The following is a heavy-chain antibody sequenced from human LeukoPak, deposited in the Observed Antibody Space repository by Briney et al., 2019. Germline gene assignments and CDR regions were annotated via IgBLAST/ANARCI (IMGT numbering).Heavy chain of an antibody. V-gene: IGHV1-8*03. CDR3: ARGEGYDIDLGY. CDR2: MNPNSGNT. CDR1: GYTFTGYY. Sequence: ASVKVSCKASGYTFTGYYMHWVRQAPGQGLEWMGWMNPNSGNTGYAQKFQGRVTITRNTSISTAYMELSSLRSEDTAVYYCARGEGYDIDLGYWGQGTLVTVSS. D-gene: IGHD3-9*01. J-gene: IGHJ4*02.